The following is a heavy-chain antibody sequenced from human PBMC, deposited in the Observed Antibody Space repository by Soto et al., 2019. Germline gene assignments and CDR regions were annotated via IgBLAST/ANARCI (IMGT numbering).Heavy chain of an antibody. V-gene: IGHV3-23*01. CDR1: GFTFCSYA. D-gene: IGHD3-16*01. Sequence: GGSLRLSCAASGFTFCSYAMSWVRQAPGKGLEWVSAISGSGGSTYYADSVKGRFTISRDNSKNTLYLQMNSLRAEDTAVYYCAKDLLRPTSPLTGWGQGTLVTVSS. J-gene: IGHJ4*02. CDR3: AKDLLRPTSPLTG. CDR2: ISGSGGST.